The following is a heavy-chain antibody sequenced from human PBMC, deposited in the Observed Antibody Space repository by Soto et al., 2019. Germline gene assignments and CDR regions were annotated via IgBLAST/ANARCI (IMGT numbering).Heavy chain of an antibody. CDR1: GGSISSYY. CDR2: IYYSGST. Sequence: QVQLQESGPGLVKPSETLSLTCTVSGGSISSYYWSWIRQPPGKGLEWSGYIYYSGSTNYNPSLKSRVTISVDTSKNQFSLKLSSVTAADTAVYYCARAGYYYDNHGMDVWGQGTTVTVSS. CDR3: ARAGYYYDNHGMDV. D-gene: IGHD3-22*01. V-gene: IGHV4-59*01. J-gene: IGHJ6*02.